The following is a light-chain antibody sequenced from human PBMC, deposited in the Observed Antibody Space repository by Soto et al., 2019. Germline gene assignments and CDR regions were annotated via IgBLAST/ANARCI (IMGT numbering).Light chain of an antibody. CDR3: QQYGSSPRA. J-gene: IGKJ1*01. Sequence: EIVLTQSPGTLSLSPGERATLSCRASQSVNNNYLAWHQQKPGQAPRLLIYGASSRATGIPDRFSGSGSGTDFTLTISRLEPEDCAVYYCQQYGSSPRAFGQGTKVEIK. CDR2: GAS. V-gene: IGKV3-20*01. CDR1: QSVNNNY.